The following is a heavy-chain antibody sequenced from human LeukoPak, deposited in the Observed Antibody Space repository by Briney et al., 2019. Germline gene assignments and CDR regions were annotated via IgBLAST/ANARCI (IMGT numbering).Heavy chain of an antibody. CDR3: ARVKPSHGYSYGYNPYYFDY. D-gene: IGHD5-18*01. Sequence: SETLSLTCTVSGGSISDFYWSWIRQTAGKGREGIGRIYTSGSTNYNPSLNSRVTMSLDTSKHQFSLKLSSVTAADTAVYYCARVKPSHGYSYGYNPYYFDYWGQGTLVTVSS. CDR1: GGSISDFY. J-gene: IGHJ4*02. CDR2: IYTSGST. V-gene: IGHV4-4*07.